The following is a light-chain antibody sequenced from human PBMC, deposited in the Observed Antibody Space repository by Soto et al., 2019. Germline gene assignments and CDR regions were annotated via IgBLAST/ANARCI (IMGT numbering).Light chain of an antibody. Sequence: EIVLTQSPGTLSLSPGERATLSCRASQSVNSAYLAWYQQKPGQAPRLLIYGASNRAAGIPDRFSGSGSGTDFTLTISRLEPEDFAVYYCLQYADSPPRLIFGGGTKVDIK. J-gene: IGKJ4*01. CDR3: LQYADSPPRLI. CDR1: QSVNSAY. CDR2: GAS. V-gene: IGKV3-20*01.